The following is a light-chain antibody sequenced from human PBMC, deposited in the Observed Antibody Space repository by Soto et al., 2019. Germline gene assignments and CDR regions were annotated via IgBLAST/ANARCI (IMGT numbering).Light chain of an antibody. J-gene: IGKJ5*01. Sequence: DIHMTQSPSSVSASVGDRVTITCRASQGISNWLAWFQQKPGKAPNLLIYTASSLQSGVPSRFSGSGSGTDFTLTINGLQPEDFATYYCQQAASFPITFGQGTRLEIK. CDR3: QQAASFPIT. V-gene: IGKV1-12*01. CDR1: QGISNW. CDR2: TAS.